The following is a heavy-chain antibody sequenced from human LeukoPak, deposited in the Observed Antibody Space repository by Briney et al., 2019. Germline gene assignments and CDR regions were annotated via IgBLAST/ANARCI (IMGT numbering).Heavy chain of an antibody. D-gene: IGHD2-2*01. CDR2: INPNSGGT. V-gene: IGHV1-2*02. J-gene: IGHJ6*02. Sequence: ASVKVSCKASGYTFTGYYMHWVRQAPGQGLEWMGWINPNSGGTSYAQKFQGRVTMTRDTSISTAYMELSRLRSDDTAVYYCARDFTIVVVPAAGDSYYYYGMDVWGQGTTVTVSS. CDR1: GYTFTGYY. CDR3: ARDFTIVVVPAAGDSYYYYGMDV.